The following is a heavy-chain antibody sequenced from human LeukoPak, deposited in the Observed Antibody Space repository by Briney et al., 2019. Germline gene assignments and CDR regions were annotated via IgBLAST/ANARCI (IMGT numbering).Heavy chain of an antibody. V-gene: IGHV4-59*01. Sequence: SETLSLTCTVSGGSISSYYWSWIRQPPGKGLEWIGYIYYSGSTNYKPSLKRRVTISVDTSKNQFSLKLSSVTAADTAVYYCARGGLDYYDSSGYGLWGQGTLVTVSS. CDR1: GGSISSYY. D-gene: IGHD3-22*01. CDR3: ARGGLDYYDSSGYGL. J-gene: IGHJ4*02. CDR2: IYYSGST.